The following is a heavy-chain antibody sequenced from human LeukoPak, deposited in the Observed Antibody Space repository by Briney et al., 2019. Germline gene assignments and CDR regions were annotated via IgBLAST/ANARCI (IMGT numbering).Heavy chain of an antibody. D-gene: IGHD3-16*01. J-gene: IGHJ4*02. CDR2: IKEDGSEK. Sequence: GSLRLSCTVSGFTFRKYWMSWVRQAPGKGLDWVANIKEDGSEKNYVDSVKGRCTISRDNSKNSVDLQMNSLRGEDTAVYYCARFFSRWDRPYYFDHWGQGTLVTVSS. V-gene: IGHV3-7*01. CDR3: ARFFSRWDRPYYFDH. CDR1: GFTFRKYW.